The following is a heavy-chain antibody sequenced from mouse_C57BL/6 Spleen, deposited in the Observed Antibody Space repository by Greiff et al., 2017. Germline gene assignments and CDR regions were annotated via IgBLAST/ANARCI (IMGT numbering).Heavy chain of an antibody. J-gene: IGHJ3*01. V-gene: IGHV1-55*01. CDR1: GYTFTSYW. CDR3: ARSSYYDGSSSGFAY. CDR2: IYPGSGST. D-gene: IGHD1-1*01. Sequence: QVQLQQPGAELVKPGASVKMSCKASGYTFTSYWITWVKQRPGQGLEWIGDIYPGSGSTNYNEKFKSKATLTVDTSSSTAYMQLSSLTSEDSAVYYGARSSYYDGSSSGFAYWGQGTLVTVSA.